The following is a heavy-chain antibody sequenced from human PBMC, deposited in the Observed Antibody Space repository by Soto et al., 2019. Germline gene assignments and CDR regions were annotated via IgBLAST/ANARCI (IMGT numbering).Heavy chain of an antibody. V-gene: IGHV3-7*01. CDR2: IKQDGSEK. CDR1: GFTFGSYW. Sequence: PGGSLRLSCAASGFTFGSYWMSWVRQAPGKGLEWVANIKQDGSEKYYVDSVKGRFTISRDNAKNSLYLQMNSLRAEDTAVYYCARRYSSSWTGIYYFDYWGQGTLVTVSS. CDR3: ARRYSSSWTGIYYFDY. J-gene: IGHJ4*02. D-gene: IGHD6-13*01.